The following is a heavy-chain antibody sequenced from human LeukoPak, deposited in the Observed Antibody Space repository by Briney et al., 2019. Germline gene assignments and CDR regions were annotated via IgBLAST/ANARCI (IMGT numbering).Heavy chain of an antibody. Sequence: PSETLSLTCTVSGGSISSYYWSWIRQPPGKGLEWIGYIYYSGSTNYNPSLKSRVTISVDTSKNQFSLKLSSVTAADTAVYYCARPGGIVVGDAFDIWGQGTMVTVSS. CDR2: IYYSGST. D-gene: IGHD2-2*01. CDR1: GGSISSYY. J-gene: IGHJ3*02. V-gene: IGHV4-59*08. CDR3: ARPGGIVVGDAFDI.